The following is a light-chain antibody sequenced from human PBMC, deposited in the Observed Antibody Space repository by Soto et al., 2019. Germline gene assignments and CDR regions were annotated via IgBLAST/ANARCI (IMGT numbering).Light chain of an antibody. CDR2: DAS. J-gene: IGKJ5*01. CDR3: QQRSDWPIT. Sequence: EVVLTQSPATLSLSPGERATLSCRASQSVSRYLAWYQQKPGQAPRLLIFDASNRATGIPARFSASGSATDFTLTISSLESEDSAVYYCQQRSDWPITFGQGTRLDMK. CDR1: QSVSRY. V-gene: IGKV3-11*01.